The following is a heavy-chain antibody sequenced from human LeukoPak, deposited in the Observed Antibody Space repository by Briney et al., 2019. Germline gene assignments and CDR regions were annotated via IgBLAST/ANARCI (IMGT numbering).Heavy chain of an antibody. CDR3: AKDPWGLPTIAFFEY. D-gene: IGHD3-9*01. CDR1: GFTFSTYA. Sequence: GGSLRLSCAASGFTFSTYAMSWVRQAPGKGLEWVSAISASGGGAYSADSVKGRFTISRDNSKNTLYLQMNSLTAEDTAVYYCAKDPWGLPTIAFFEYWGQGTLVTVSS. CDR2: ISASGGGA. J-gene: IGHJ4*02. V-gene: IGHV3-23*01.